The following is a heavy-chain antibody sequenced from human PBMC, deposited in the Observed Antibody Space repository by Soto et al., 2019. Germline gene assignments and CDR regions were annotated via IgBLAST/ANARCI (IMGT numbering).Heavy chain of an antibody. D-gene: IGHD3-3*01. V-gene: IGHV3-74*01. J-gene: IGHJ6*02. CDR3: AKDRGEEGLKFLEWFGGMDV. CDR1: GFTVSNYW. Sequence: GGSLRLSCAASGFTVSNYWMNWVRQAPGKGLVWVSHIKSDGTTSYADSVEGRFTVSGDDAKNTFYLQMNSLRAEDTAVYYCAKDRGEEGLKFLEWFGGMDVWGHGTTVTVSS. CDR2: IKSDGTT.